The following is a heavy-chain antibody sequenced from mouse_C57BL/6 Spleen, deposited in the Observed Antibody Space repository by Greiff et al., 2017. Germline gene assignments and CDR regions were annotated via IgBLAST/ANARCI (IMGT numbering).Heavy chain of an antibody. D-gene: IGHD2-4*01. Sequence: VQLQQPGTELVKPGASVKLSCKASGYTFTSYWMHWVKQRPGQGLEWIGNINPSNGGTNYNEKFKSKATLTVDKSSSTAYMQLSSLTSEDSAVYYCARSRYDYDDWYFDVWGTGTTVTVSS. CDR3: ARSRYDYDDWYFDV. CDR2: INPSNGGT. CDR1: GYTFTSYW. V-gene: IGHV1-53*01. J-gene: IGHJ1*03.